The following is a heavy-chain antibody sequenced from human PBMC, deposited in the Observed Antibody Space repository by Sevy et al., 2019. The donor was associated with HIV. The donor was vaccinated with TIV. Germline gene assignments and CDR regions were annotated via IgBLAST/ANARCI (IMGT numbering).Heavy chain of an antibody. V-gene: IGHV3-23*01. CDR1: GFTFSKYS. CDR3: AREGCTKPHDY. J-gene: IGHJ4*02. Sequence: GGPLRLSCAASGFTFSKYSMSGVRKAPGKGLEGVSPFSFGCGRINYEDSVKGRFTISRDDSKNTLYLQMNSLRAEDTAVYYCAREGCTKPHDYWGQGTLVTVSS. CDR2: FSFGCGRI. D-gene: IGHD2-8*01.